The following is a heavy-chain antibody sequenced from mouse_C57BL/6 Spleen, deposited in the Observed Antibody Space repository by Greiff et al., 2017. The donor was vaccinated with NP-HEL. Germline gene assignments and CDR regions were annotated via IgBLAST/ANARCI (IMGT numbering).Heavy chain of an antibody. V-gene: IGHV3-6*01. CDR3: ARGGHYYAMDY. J-gene: IGHJ4*01. CDR2: ISYDGSN. CDR1: GYSITSGYY. Sequence: DVKLQESGPGLVKPSQSLSLTCSVTGYSITSGYYWNWIRQFPGNKLKWMGYISYDGSNNYNPSLKNRISITRDTSKNQFFLKLNSVTTEDTATYYCARGGHYYAMDYWGQGTSVTVSS.